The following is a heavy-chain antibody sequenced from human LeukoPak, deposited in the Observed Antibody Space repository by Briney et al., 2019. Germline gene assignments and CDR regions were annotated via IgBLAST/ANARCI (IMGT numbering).Heavy chain of an antibody. CDR2: INHDGNT. V-gene: IGHV4-34*01. CDR1: GGSFSGYY. CDR3: ARGAGSGSLDY. Sequence: PSETLSLTCAVYGGSFSGYYWTFIRQPPGKGLEWIGEINHDGNTNYDPSLKSRVTISVDTSKNQFSLNLSSVTAADTAVYYCARGAGSGSLDYWGQGTRVTVSS. J-gene: IGHJ4*02. D-gene: IGHD3-10*01.